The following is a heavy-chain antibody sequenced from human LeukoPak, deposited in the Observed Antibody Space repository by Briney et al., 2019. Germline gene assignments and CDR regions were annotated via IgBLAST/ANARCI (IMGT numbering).Heavy chain of an antibody. D-gene: IGHD3-10*01. CDR2: INPNSGGT. V-gene: IGHV1-2*06. J-gene: IGHJ4*02. Sequence: ASVKVSCTASGYTFTVYYMHWVRQAPGQGLEWMGRINPNSGGTNYAQKFQGRVTMTRDTSISTAYMELSRLRSDDTAVYYCARVSYYARIDYWGQGTLVTVSS. CDR3: ARVSYYARIDY. CDR1: GYTFTVYY.